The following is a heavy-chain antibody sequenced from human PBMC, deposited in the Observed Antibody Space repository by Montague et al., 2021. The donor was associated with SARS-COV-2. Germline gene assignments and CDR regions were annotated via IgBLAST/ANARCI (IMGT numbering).Heavy chain of an antibody. J-gene: IGHJ4*02. CDR1: VGSVSSRSYY. CDR2: IYYSGST. Sequence: SETLSLTCTVSVGSVSSRSYYWGWIRQPPGKGLEWIGSIYYSGSTHYNPSLKSRVTISVDTSKNQFSLKLSSVTAADTAVYYCARRGDYGGPRFDDWGQGTLVSVSS. D-gene: IGHD4-23*01. V-gene: IGHV4-39*01. CDR3: ARRGDYGGPRFDD.